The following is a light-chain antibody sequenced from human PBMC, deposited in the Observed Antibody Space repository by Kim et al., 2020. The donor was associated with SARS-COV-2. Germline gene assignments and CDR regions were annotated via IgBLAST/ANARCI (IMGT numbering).Light chain of an antibody. J-gene: IGLJ3*02. V-gene: IGLV2-14*03. Sequence: GQSITISCTGTRSDVGGYNYVSWYQHHPGKAPKLMIYDVSKRPSGVSNRFSGSKSGNTASLTISGLRAEDAANYYCSSYTSSSTWVFGGGTQLTVL. CDR3: SSYTSSSTWV. CDR2: DVS. CDR1: RSDVGGYNY.